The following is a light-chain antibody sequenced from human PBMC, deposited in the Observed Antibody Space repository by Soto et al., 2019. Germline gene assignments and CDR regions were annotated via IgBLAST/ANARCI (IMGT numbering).Light chain of an antibody. J-gene: IGLJ2*01. Sequence: QPVLTQPPSASGSPGQSVTISCTGTSSDLGGYNYVSWYQHHPGQAPKLMVYEVSKRPSGVPDRFSGSKSGNTASLTVSGLQTEDEADYYCSSYAGSNNFVFGGGTKLTVL. V-gene: IGLV2-8*01. CDR1: SSDLGGYNY. CDR2: EVS. CDR3: SSYAGSNNFV.